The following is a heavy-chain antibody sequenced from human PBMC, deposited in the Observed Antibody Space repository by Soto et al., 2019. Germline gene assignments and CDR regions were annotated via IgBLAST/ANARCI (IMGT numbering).Heavy chain of an antibody. V-gene: IGHV3-33*01. CDR3: ARDSDPFVVVTAIDY. D-gene: IGHD2-21*02. CDR1: GFTFSSYG. J-gene: IGHJ4*02. Sequence: PGGSLRLSCAASGFTFSSYGMHWVRQAPGKGLEWVAVIWYDGSNKYYADSVKGRFTISRDNSKNTLYLQMNSLRAEDTAVYYCARDSDPFVVVTAIDYWGQGTLVTVSS. CDR2: IWYDGSNK.